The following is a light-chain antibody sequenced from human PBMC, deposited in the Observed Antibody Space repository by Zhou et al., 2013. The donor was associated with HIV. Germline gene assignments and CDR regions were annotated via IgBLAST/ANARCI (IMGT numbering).Light chain of an antibody. CDR1: QAIRTD. CDR2: AAS. J-gene: IGKJ2*03. Sequence: DIQMTQSPSSLSASVGDRVTITCRASQAIRTDLAWYQQTPGKAPKLLIYAASTLHSGVPSRFSGSGSGTDFTLTISNLQPEDFATYHCQQSYNTPRSFGQGTNLEIK. CDR3: QQSYNTPRS. V-gene: IGKV1-39*01.